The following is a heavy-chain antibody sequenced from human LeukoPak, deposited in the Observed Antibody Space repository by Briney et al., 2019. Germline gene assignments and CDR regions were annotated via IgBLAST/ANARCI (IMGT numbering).Heavy chain of an antibody. Sequence: GGSLRLSCAASGFTFDDYAMHWVRQAPGKGLEWVSLISGDGGSTYYADSMKGRFTISRDNSKNSLYLQMNSLRTEDTALYYCAKDLYCTNGVCPSYYYGMDVWGQGTTVTVSS. D-gene: IGHD2-8*01. J-gene: IGHJ6*02. V-gene: IGHV3-43*02. CDR2: ISGDGGST. CDR3: AKDLYCTNGVCPSYYYGMDV. CDR1: GFTFDDYA.